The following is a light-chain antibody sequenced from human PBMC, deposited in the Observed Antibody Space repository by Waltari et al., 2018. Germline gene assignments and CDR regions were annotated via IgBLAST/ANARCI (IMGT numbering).Light chain of an antibody. CDR2: EVS. J-gene: IGLJ2*01. V-gene: IGLV2-8*01. CDR3: SSYAGSNNFVV. CDR1: SSDVGGYNY. Sequence: QSALTQPPSASGSPGQSVTISCTGTSSDVGGYNYVSWYQQHPGKAPKLMIYEVSKRPAVVPDRFSGSKSGHTASRTVSGLQAEDEADYYCSSYAGSNNFVVFGGGTKLTVL.